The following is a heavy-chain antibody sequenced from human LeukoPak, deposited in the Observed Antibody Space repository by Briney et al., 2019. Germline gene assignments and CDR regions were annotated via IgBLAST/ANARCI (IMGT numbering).Heavy chain of an antibody. CDR3: ARDPTEGDAFDI. CDR1: GYTFTGYY. CDR2: INPNSGGT. J-gene: IGHJ3*02. Sequence: GASVRVSCKASGYTFTGYYMHWVRQAPGQGLEWMGWINPNSGGTNYAQKFQGRVTMTRDTSISTAYMELSRLRSDDTAVYYCARDPTEGDAFDIWGQGTMVTVSS. D-gene: IGHD4-17*01. V-gene: IGHV1-2*02.